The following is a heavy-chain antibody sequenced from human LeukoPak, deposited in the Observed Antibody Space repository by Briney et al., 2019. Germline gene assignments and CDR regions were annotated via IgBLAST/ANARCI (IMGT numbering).Heavy chain of an antibody. D-gene: IGHD2-15*01. Sequence: ASVTVSCKASGYTFTGYYMHWVRQAPGQELEWMGWINPNSGGTNYAQKFQGRVTMTRDTSISTAYMELSRLRSDDTAVYYCARVGVYCSGGSCLTGEYYFDYWGQGTLVTVSS. CDR2: INPNSGGT. V-gene: IGHV1-2*02. J-gene: IGHJ4*02. CDR1: GYTFTGYY. CDR3: ARVGVYCSGGSCLTGEYYFDY.